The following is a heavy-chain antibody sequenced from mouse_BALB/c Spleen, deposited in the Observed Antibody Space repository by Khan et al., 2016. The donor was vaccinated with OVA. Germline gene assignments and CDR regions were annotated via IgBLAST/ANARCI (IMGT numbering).Heavy chain of an antibody. Sequence: VRLQQSGPELVKPGASVKISCKTSGYTFPEFTVHWVKQSLGKSLDWIGVINPKNGDTAYNQKFKGKATLTVDKSSSTAYIHLSNLTSEDSAVYYCTRHGYVAWFTYWGQGTLVTVSA. D-gene: IGHD2-2*01. CDR1: GYTFPEFT. CDR3: TRHGYVAWFTY. CDR2: INPKNGDT. V-gene: IGHV1-18*01. J-gene: IGHJ3*01.